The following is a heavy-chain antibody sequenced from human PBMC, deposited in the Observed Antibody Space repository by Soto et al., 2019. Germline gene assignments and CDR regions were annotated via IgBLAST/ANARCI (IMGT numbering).Heavy chain of an antibody. J-gene: IGHJ4*02. CDR3: ARTAGFKIDY. Sequence: EVQLVESGGGLVQPGGSLRLSCAASGFTFSSYWMHWVRQAPGKGLVWVSRINSDGSSTRYADSVKGRFTISRDNAKNTLYRHMNSLRAEDTAVYYCARTAGFKIDYRGPGTLVTVSS. CDR2: INSDGSST. CDR1: GFTFSSYW. V-gene: IGHV3-74*01.